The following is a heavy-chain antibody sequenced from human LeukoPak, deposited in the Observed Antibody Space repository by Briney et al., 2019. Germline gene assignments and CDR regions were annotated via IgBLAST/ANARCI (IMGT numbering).Heavy chain of an antibody. V-gene: IGHV4-31*03. D-gene: IGHD6-13*01. CDR3: ARGIVTSSWYGNWLDP. Sequence: PSQTLSLTCTVSGGSISSGGYYWRWIRQHPGKGLEWIGYIYYSGSTYYNPSLKSRVTISVDTSKNQFSLKLSSVTAADTAVYYCARGIVTSSWYGNWLDPWGQGTLVTVS. CDR1: GGSISSGGYY. CDR2: IYYSGST. J-gene: IGHJ5*02.